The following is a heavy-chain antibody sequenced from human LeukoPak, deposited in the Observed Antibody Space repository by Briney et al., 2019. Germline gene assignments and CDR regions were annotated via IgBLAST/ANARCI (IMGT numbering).Heavy chain of an antibody. V-gene: IGHV3-74*01. CDR1: GFTFSSYW. Sequence: GGSLRLSCAASGFTFSSYWMHWVRQAPGEGLVWVSRIKSDGSVTWYADSVKGRFTISRDNTKNMLYLQMNSLRAEDTAVYYCVRHPRYIYGRGDVWGQGTTVTVSS. J-gene: IGHJ6*02. CDR3: VRHPRYIYGRGDV. CDR2: IKSDGSVT. D-gene: IGHD5-18*01.